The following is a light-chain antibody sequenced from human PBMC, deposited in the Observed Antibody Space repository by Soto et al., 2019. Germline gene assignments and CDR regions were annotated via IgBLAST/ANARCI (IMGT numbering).Light chain of an antibody. Sequence: DIVMTQSPDSLAVSLGERATINCKSSQSVLHSSNNKNYLAWYQQKPGRPPKVLIYWASTRESGVPDRFSGSGSGTDFTLTISSLQAEDVAVYYCQQYYSTPYTFGQGTKLEIK. V-gene: IGKV4-1*01. CDR2: WAS. J-gene: IGKJ2*01. CDR3: QQYYSTPYT. CDR1: QSVLHSSNNKNY.